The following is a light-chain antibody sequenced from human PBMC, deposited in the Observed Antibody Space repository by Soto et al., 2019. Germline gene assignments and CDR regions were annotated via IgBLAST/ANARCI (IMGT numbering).Light chain of an antibody. CDR1: QSVSGNY. Sequence: EVVMTQSPGTLSLSPGEAATLSCRASQSVSGNYLAWYQQKPGQSPRLVIYDASSRATGMHDRFSGSGSGTDLTLTISRREREVFGVYFCYQYDGSQWTFGEGTKVDIK. CDR3: YQYDGSQWT. J-gene: IGKJ1*01. CDR2: DAS. V-gene: IGKV3-20*01.